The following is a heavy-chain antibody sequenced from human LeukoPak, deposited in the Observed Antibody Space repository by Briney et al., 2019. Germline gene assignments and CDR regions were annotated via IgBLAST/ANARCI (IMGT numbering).Heavy chain of an antibody. CDR1: GYSFTSYW. CDR2: IYPGDSDT. CDR3: ARPPRYCSGGSCLAFDI. D-gene: IGHD2-15*01. V-gene: IGHV5-51*01. Sequence: HGESLKISCKGSGYSFTSYWIGWVRQMPGKGLEWMGIIYPGDSDTRYSPSFQGQVTISADKSINTAYLQWSSLKASDTAMYYCARPPRYCSGGSCLAFDIWGQGTMVTVSS. J-gene: IGHJ3*02.